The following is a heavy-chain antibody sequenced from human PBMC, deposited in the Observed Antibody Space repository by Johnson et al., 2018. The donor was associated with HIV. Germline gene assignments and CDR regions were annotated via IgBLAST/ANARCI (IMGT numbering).Heavy chain of an antibody. D-gene: IGHD4/OR15-4a*01. CDR1: GFAFSSYG. Sequence: QMQLVESGGGVVQPGRSLRLSCVASGFAFSSYGIHWVRQAPGKGLEWVAVISNDGSNEYYADSVKGRFTISRDNPKNTLYLQMNSLRYEDTAVYYCAKGRNTYGADVFDIWGQGTMVTVSS. CDR2: ISNDGSNE. J-gene: IGHJ3*02. V-gene: IGHV3-30*18. CDR3: AKGRNTYGADVFDI.